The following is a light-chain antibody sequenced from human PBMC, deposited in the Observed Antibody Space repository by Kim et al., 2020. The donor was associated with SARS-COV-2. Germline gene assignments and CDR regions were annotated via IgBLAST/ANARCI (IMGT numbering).Light chain of an antibody. CDR2: DVS. CDR3: CSYAGSYTLV. CDR1: RSDVGGYNY. J-gene: IGLJ2*01. Sequence: GQSVTISGTGTRSDVGGYNYVSWYQQHPGKAPKLMIYDVSKRPSGVPDRFSGSKSGNTASLTVSGLQAEDEADYYCCSYAGSYTLVFGGGTQLTVL. V-gene: IGLV2-11*01.